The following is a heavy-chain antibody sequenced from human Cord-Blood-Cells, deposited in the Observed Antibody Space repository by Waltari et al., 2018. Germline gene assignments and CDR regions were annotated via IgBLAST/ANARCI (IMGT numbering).Heavy chain of an antibody. J-gene: IGHJ3*02. CDR1: GGSISSSSYY. CDR2: IYYTGGT. Sequence: QLQLQESGPGLVKPSETLSLTCTVSGGSISSSSYYWGWIRQPPGKGLGWIGSIYYTGGTYYNPSLKSRVTISVDTSKNQFSLRLSSATAADTAVYYCAIHAWEGSGSYYPLGAFDIWGQGTMVTDSS. CDR3: AIHAWEGSGSYYPLGAFDI. V-gene: IGHV4-39*01. D-gene: IGHD3-10*01.